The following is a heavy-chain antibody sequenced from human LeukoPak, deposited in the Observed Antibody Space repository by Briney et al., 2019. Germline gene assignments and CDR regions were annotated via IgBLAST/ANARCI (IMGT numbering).Heavy chain of an antibody. CDR1: GFTFSNYG. D-gene: IGHD3-3*01. CDR3: AKYGVLRFLEWLAY. J-gene: IGHJ4*02. CDR2: IWYDGSKK. Sequence: GGSLRLSCAASGFTFSNYGMHWVRQAPGKGLEWVAVIWYDGSKKYYADSVKGRFTISRDDSKNTLYLQMNSLRAEDTAVYYCAKYGVLRFLEWLAYWGQGTLVTVSS. V-gene: IGHV3-33*06.